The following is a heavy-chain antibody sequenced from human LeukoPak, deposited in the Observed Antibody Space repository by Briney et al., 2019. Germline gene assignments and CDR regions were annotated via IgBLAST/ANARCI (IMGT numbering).Heavy chain of an antibody. J-gene: IGHJ4*02. CDR3: ARVGYYDILTGYYIPYYFDY. D-gene: IGHD3-9*01. V-gene: IGHV1-2*02. CDR2: INPNSGGT. CDR1: GYTFTGYY. Sequence: ASVKVSCKASGYTFTGYYMHWVRQAPGQGLEWMGWINPNSGGTSYAQKFQGRVTMTRDTSISTAYMELSRLRSDDTAVYYCARVGYYDILTGYYIPYYFDYWGQGTLVTVSS.